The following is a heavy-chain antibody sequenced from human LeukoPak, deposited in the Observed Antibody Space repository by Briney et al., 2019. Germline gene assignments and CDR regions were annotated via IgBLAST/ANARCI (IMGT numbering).Heavy chain of an antibody. D-gene: IGHD3-9*01. Sequence: SSETLSLTCAVYGGSFSGYYWSWIRQPPGKGLEWIGEINHSGSTNYNPSLKSRVTISVDTSKNQFSLKLSSVTAADTAVYYCALDILTGYYTVEYEYFQHWGQGTLVTVSS. CDR3: ALDILTGYYTVEYEYFQH. CDR1: GGSFSGYY. CDR2: INHSGST. J-gene: IGHJ1*01. V-gene: IGHV4-34*01.